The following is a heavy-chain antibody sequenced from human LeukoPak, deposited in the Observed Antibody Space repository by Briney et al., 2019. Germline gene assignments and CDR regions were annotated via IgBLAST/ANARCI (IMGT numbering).Heavy chain of an antibody. CDR2: IRTDGGEK. D-gene: IGHD6-13*01. CDR1: GFTFRNYG. J-gene: IGHJ4*02. Sequence: PGTSLRLSCAASGFTFRNYGMHWVRQAPGKGLEWVASIRTDGGEKYHADSVRGRFGISRDRSKNTLYLQMDSLRAEDTALYYCARIGYSTSWANFDYWGQGTQVTVSS. V-gene: IGHV3-33*01. CDR3: ARIGYSTSWANFDY.